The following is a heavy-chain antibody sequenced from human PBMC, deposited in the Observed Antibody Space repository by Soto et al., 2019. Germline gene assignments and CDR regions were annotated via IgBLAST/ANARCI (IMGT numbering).Heavy chain of an antibody. CDR1: GYSFTSYW. CDR2: IYPGDSDT. V-gene: IGHV5-51*01. D-gene: IGHD3-10*01. Sequence: GESLKISCKGSGYSFTSYWIGWVRQMPGKGLEWMGIIYPGDSDTRYSPSFQGQVTISADKSISTAYLQWSSLKASDTAMYYCARQSYSRAGFGELFFDWFDPWGQGTLVTVSS. CDR3: ARQSYSRAGFGELFFDWFDP. J-gene: IGHJ5*02.